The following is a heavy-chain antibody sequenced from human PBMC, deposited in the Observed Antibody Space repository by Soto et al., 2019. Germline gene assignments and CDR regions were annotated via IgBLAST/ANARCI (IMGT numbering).Heavy chain of an antibody. D-gene: IGHD2-8*01. CDR2: IYYSGST. CDR1: GGSISSGGYY. CDR3: ARDVTYCTNGVCYLYGFDP. Sequence: SETLSLTCTVSGGSISSGGYYWSWIRQHPGKGLEWIGYIYYSGSTYYNPPLKSRVTISVDTSKNQFSLKLSSVTAADTAVYYCARDVTYCTNGVCYLYGFDPWGQGTLVTVS. V-gene: IGHV4-31*03. J-gene: IGHJ5*02.